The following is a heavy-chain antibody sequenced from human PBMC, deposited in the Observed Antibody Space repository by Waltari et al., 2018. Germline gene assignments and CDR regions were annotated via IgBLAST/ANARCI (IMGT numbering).Heavy chain of an antibody. V-gene: IGHV3-74*01. Sequence: EVQLVESGGGLVQPGGSVRLSCAASGFSFSTYWMNWARQAPGEGLVWVSRSKRDGSTTAYADSVKGRFTTSRDNAKNTLYLQMNSLRADDTAVYYCVRSAFLDVWGQGTTVTVSS. CDR1: GFSFSTYW. CDR2: SKRDGSTT. CDR3: VRSAFLDV. D-gene: IGHD3-16*01. J-gene: IGHJ6*02.